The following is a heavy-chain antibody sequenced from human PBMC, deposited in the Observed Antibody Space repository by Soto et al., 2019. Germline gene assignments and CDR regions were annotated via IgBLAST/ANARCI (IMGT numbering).Heavy chain of an antibody. CDR3: ARGIAVAGTDYYYYGMDF. D-gene: IGHD6-19*01. V-gene: IGHV1-69*01. CDR1: GGTFSSYA. CDR2: IIPIFGTA. J-gene: IGHJ6*02. Sequence: QVQLVQSGAEVKKPGSSVKVSCKASGGTFSSYAISWVRQAPGQGLEWMGGIIPIFGTANYAQKFQGRVTITADESTSTAYMELSSLRSEDTAVYYCARGIAVAGTDYYYYGMDFWGQGTTVTVSS.